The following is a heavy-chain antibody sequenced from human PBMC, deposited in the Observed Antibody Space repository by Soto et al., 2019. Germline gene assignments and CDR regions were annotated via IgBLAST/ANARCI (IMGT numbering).Heavy chain of an antibody. J-gene: IGHJ5*02. Sequence: QVQLQESGPGLVKPSQTLSLTCTVSGGSISSGGYYWSWIRQHPGKGLEWIGYIYYSGSTYYNPSLKCRVTISVDTSKDQFSLKLSSVTAADTAVYYCAGGSIAARPGGWFDPWGQGTLVTVSS. V-gene: IGHV4-31*03. CDR2: IYYSGST. CDR3: AGGSIAARPGGWFDP. CDR1: GGSISSGGYY. D-gene: IGHD6-6*01.